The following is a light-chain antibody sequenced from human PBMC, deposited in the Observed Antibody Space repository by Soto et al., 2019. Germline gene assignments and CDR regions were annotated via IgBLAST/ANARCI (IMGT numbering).Light chain of an antibody. CDR1: SSNIGYNY. Sequence: QSVLTQPPSVSAAPGQNVTISCSGSSSNIGYNYVSWYQQLPGTAPKLLIYDNDKRPAEIPDRFSGYKAATSATLGITGLQTGGEADYYCGTWDNSLSSGAFGPGTKVTVL. CDR2: DND. CDR3: GTWDNSLSSGA. V-gene: IGLV1-51*01. J-gene: IGLJ1*01.